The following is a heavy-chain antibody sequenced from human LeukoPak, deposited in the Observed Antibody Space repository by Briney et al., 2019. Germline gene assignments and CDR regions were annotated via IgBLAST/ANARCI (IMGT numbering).Heavy chain of an antibody. V-gene: IGHV1-8*01. D-gene: IGHD3-3*01. CDR1: GYTFTSYD. CDR3: ARGPYDFWSGYYDY. CDR2: TNPNSGNT. J-gene: IGHJ4*02. Sequence: GASVKVSCKASGYTFTSYDINWVRQATGQGLEWMGWTNPNSGNTGYAQKFQGRVTMTRNTSISTAYMELSSLRSEDTAVYYCARGPYDFWSGYYDYWGQGTLVTVSS.